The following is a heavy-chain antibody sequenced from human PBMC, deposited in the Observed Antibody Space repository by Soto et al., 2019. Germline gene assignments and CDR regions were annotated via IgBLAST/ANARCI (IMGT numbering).Heavy chain of an antibody. J-gene: IGHJ4*02. CDR2: VFSRGST. V-gene: IGHV4-59*01. CDR1: GGSISGYY. Sequence: SETLSLTCTVSGGSISGYYWSWIRQPPGKGLEWIEYVFSRGSTNYNASLKSRVTISVDTSRNQFSLKLSSVTAADTAVFYCARVYSSNWFYFDYWGQGTLVTVSS. D-gene: IGHD6-13*01. CDR3: ARVYSSNWFYFDY.